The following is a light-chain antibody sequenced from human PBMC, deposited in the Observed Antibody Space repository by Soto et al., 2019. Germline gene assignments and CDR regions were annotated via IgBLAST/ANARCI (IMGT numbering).Light chain of an antibody. CDR1: ESVDDY. CDR3: QQRSNWPPPIT. V-gene: IGKV3-11*01. CDR2: EAS. J-gene: IGKJ5*01. Sequence: EILLRQSPDTLSLSPGEIATLSWMAIESVDDYLAWYQQKPGQAPRLVIYEASNRATGIPARFSGSGSGTDFTLTISSLEPEDFAIYYCQQRSNWPPPITFGQGTRLEIK.